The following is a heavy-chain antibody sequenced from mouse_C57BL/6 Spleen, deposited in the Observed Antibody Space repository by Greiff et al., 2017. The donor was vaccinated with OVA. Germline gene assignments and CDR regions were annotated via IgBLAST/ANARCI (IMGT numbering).Heavy chain of an antibody. V-gene: IGHV14-4*01. CDR2: IDPENGDT. CDR3: TSNWDYCDY. J-gene: IGHJ2*01. Sequence: EVQLQQSGAELVRPGASVKLSCTASGFNIKDDYMHWVKQRPEQGLEWIGWIDPENGDTEYASKFQGKATITADTSSNTAYLQLSSLTSEDTAVYYCTSNWDYCDYWGQGTTLTVSS. CDR1: GFNIKDDY. D-gene: IGHD4-1*01.